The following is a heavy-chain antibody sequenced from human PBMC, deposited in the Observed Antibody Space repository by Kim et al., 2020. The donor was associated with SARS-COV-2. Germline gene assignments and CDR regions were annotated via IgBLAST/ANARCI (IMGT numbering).Heavy chain of an antibody. D-gene: IGHD1-7*01. CDR3: ARETRVDYYYYMDV. J-gene: IGHJ6*03. V-gene: IGHV3-30*07. Sequence: AESVKGRFTISRDNSKNTLYLKMSSLRAEDTAVYYCARETRVDYYYYMDVWGKGTTVTVSS.